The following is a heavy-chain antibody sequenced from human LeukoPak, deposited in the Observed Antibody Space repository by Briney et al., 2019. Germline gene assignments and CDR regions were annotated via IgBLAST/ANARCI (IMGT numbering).Heavy chain of an antibody. CDR2: IYYSGST. Sequence: SETLSLTCTVSGGSISSYYWSWIRQPPWKGLEWIGYIYYSGSTNYNPSLKSRVTISVDTSKNQFSLKLSSVTAADTAVYYCARGLGGFHAWFDPWGQGTLVTVSS. CDR3: ARGLGGFHAWFDP. V-gene: IGHV4-59*01. D-gene: IGHD3-16*01. J-gene: IGHJ5*02. CDR1: GGSISSYY.